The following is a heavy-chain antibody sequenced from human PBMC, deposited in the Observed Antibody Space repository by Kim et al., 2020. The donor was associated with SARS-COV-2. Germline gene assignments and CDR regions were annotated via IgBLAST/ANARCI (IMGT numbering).Heavy chain of an antibody. CDR1: GYSFTSYW. D-gene: IGHD3-3*01. CDR2: IYPGDSDT. V-gene: IGHV5-51*01. Sequence: GESLKISCKGSGYSFTSYWIGWVRQMPGKGLEWMGIIYPGDSDTRYSPSFQGQVTISADKSISTAYLQWSSLKASDTAMYYCASREKGFLEYDAFDIWGQGTMVTVSS. J-gene: IGHJ3*02. CDR3: ASREKGFLEYDAFDI.